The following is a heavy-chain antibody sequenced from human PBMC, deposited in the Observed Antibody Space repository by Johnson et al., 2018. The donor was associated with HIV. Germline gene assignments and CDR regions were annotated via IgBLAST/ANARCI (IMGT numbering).Heavy chain of an antibody. Sequence: VQLVESGGGLVQPGRSLRLSCAASGFTFDDYAMHWVRQAPGKGLEWVSGISWNSGSIGYADYVKGRFTISRDNAKNSLYLQMNSLRAEDTALYYCAKERGQYYYQPDAFDIWGQGTMVTVSS. J-gene: IGHJ3*02. CDR1: GFTFDDYA. D-gene: IGHD3-10*01. CDR3: AKERGQYYYQPDAFDI. V-gene: IGHV3-9*01. CDR2: ISWNSGSI.